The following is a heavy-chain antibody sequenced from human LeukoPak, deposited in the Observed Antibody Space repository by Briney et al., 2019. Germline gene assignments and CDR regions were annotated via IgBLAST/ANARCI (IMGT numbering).Heavy chain of an antibody. V-gene: IGHV3-23*01. J-gene: IGHJ5*02. CDR1: GFTFSSYG. CDR2: ISGSGDRT. CDR3: AKGYYGSGSYGWFDP. D-gene: IGHD3-10*01. Sequence: PGGSLRLSCAVSGFTFSSYGMSWVRQAPGKGLEWVSVISGSGDRTYYADSVKGRFTISRDNSKNTLDLQMNSLRAEDTAVYYCAKGYYGSGSYGWFDPWGQGTLVTVSS.